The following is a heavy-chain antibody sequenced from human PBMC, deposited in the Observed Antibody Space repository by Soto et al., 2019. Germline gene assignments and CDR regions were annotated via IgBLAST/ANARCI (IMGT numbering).Heavy chain of an antibody. J-gene: IGHJ4*02. CDR3: AKYYMVTRSPFDY. D-gene: IGHD5-18*01. V-gene: IGHV3-23*01. Sequence: EVQLLESGGGLVRPGGSLRVSCAASGFTFSSYAMSWVRQAPGKGLEWVSSITSTGDRAYYADSVKGRFTVSRDNSKNTLYLQMNSLRAEDTAVYYCAKYYMVTRSPFDYWGQGTLVTVSS. CDR2: ITSTGDRA. CDR1: GFTFSSYA.